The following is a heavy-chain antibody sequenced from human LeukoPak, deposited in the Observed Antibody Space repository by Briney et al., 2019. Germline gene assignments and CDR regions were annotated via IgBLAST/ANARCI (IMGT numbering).Heavy chain of an antibody. V-gene: IGHV1-18*01. Sequence: ASVKFSCKACGYTFTSYGISWVRQAPGQGLEWIGWISAYNGNTNYAQKLQGRVTMTTDTSTSTAYMELRSLRSDDTAVYYCARSALHYYDSSGWNYFDYWGQGTLVTVSS. D-gene: IGHD3-22*01. CDR3: ARSALHYYDSSGWNYFDY. CDR2: ISAYNGNT. CDR1: GYTFTSYG. J-gene: IGHJ4*02.